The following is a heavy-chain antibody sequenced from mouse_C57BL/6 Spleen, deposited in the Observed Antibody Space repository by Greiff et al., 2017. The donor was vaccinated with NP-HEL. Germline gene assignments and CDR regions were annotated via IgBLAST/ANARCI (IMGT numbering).Heavy chain of an antibody. V-gene: IGHV5-6*01. CDR1: GFTFSSYG. Sequence: EVKLMESGGDLVKPGGSLKLSCAASGFTFSSYGMSWVRQTPDKRLEWVATISSGGSYTYYPDSVKGRFTISRDNAKNTLYLQMSSLKSEDTAMYYCARPPYSNYDYFDYWGQGTTLTVSS. CDR3: ARPPYSNYDYFDY. J-gene: IGHJ2*01. D-gene: IGHD2-5*01. CDR2: ISSGGSYT.